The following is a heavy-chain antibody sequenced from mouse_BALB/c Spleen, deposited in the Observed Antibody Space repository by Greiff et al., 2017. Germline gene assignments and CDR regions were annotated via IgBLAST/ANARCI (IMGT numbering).Heavy chain of an antibody. J-gene: IGHJ4*01. D-gene: IGHD3-2*01. CDR1: GYLFTGYY. V-gene: IGHV1-31*01. Sequence: VQLQQSGPELVKPGASVKISCTASGYLFTGYYMHWVKQSHVKSLEWIGRINPYNGATSYNQNFKDKASLTVDKSSSTAYMELHSLTSEDSAVYCGTRGDSSGFSMDYWGQGTSVTVSA. CDR3: TRGDSSGFSMDY. CDR2: INPYNGAT.